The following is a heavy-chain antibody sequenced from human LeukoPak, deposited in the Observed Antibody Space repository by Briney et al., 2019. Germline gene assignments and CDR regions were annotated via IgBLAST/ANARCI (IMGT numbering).Heavy chain of an antibody. J-gene: IGHJ4*02. CDR2: VKTKSDGGKT. Sequence: GESMTIAFTASGFTVGNIWNARDHQAPGNWMNCVSDVKTKSDGGKTDYTSPSKGRFTISRDYSNTTLYLQMNILNYYDTAGYYCSTLCTDGVCYSTRNDYWCQGTIVTVSS. CDR3: STLCTDGVCYSTRNDY. CDR1: GFTVGNIW. V-gene: IGHV3-15*01. D-gene: IGHD2-8*01.